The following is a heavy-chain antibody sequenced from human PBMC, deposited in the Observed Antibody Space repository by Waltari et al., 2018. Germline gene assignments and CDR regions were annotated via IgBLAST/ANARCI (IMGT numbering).Heavy chain of an antibody. D-gene: IGHD3-22*01. CDR1: GFTFSSYA. Sequence: EVQLLESGGGLVQPGGSLRLSCAASGFTFSSYAMSWVRQAPGKGLEWVSVIYSGGSTYYADSVKGRFTISRDNSKNTLYLQMNSLRAEDTAVYYCAKDRYYDSSGYGPVDYWGQGTLVTVSS. J-gene: IGHJ4*02. CDR2: IYSGGST. V-gene: IGHV3-23*03. CDR3: AKDRYYDSSGYGPVDY.